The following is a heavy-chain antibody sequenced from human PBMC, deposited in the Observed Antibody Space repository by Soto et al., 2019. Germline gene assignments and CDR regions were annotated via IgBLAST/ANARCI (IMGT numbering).Heavy chain of an antibody. J-gene: IGHJ6*02. D-gene: IGHD3-10*01. CDR1: GGTFSSYA. V-gene: IGHV1-69*13. CDR2: IIPIFGTA. Sequence: ASVKVSCKASGGTFSSYAISWVRQAPGQGLEWMGGIIPIFGTANYAQKFQGGVTITADESTSTAYMELSSLRSEDTAVYYCARFYGSGSYYNLDYYGMDVWGQGTTVTVSS. CDR3: ARFYGSGSYYNLDYYGMDV.